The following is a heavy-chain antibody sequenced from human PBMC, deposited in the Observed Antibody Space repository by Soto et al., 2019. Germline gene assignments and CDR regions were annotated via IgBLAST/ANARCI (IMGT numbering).Heavy chain of an antibody. D-gene: IGHD3-10*01. CDR1: GFTFSRHG. V-gene: IGHV3-33*01. J-gene: IGHJ6*02. CDR3: ARANYGSGSNHYSGLDV. Sequence: QEHLVESGGGVVQPGTSLRVSCAASGFTFSRHGMHWVRQAPGKGLEWVTLIWFDGSNKYYADSVKGRFTISRDNSQNKLYLQMNSLRAEDTAVYYCARANYGSGSNHYSGLDVWGQGTTVTVSS. CDR2: IWFDGSNK.